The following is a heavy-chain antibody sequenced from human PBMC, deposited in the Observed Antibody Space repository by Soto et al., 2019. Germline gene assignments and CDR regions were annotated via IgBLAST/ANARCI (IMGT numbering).Heavy chain of an antibody. D-gene: IGHD2-21*01. Sequence: QMHLVESGRGVVQPGGSLRLSCVASGFTFSSHTMHWVRQAPGKGLEWVTFIYPDGNGKYYTDSVKGRFTTSRDNSKNTMYLQMNSLRVEDTAVYYCARVDESCSDCDLRYWGQVALVTVSS. CDR2: IYPDGNGK. J-gene: IGHJ4*02. CDR3: ARVDESCSDCDLRY. CDR1: GFTFSSHT. V-gene: IGHV3-30-3*01.